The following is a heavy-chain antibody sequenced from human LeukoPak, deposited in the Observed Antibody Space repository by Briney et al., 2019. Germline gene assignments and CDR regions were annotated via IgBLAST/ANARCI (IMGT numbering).Heavy chain of an antibody. Sequence: GGSLRLSCAASGFTFSSYGMHWVRQAPGKGLEWVAVISYDGSNKYYADSVKGRFTISRDNSKNTLYLQMNSLRAEDTAVYYCAKERGSSDAFDIWGQGTMVTVSS. CDR2: ISYDGSNK. J-gene: IGHJ3*02. V-gene: IGHV3-30*18. CDR1: GFTFSSYG. D-gene: IGHD3-10*01. CDR3: AKERGSSDAFDI.